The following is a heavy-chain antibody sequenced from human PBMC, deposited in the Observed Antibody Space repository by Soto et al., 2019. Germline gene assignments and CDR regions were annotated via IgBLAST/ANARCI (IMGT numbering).Heavy chain of an antibody. CDR3: ARDGKYSYGRGGAFDI. CDR1: GDSVSSNSAA. V-gene: IGHV6-1*01. Sequence: SQTLSLTCAISGDSVSSNSAAWNWIRQSPSRGLEWLGRTYYRSKWYNDYAVSVKSRITINPDTSKNQFSLQLNSVTPEDTAVYYCARDGKYSYGRGGAFDIWGQGXMVTVSS. CDR2: TYYRSKWYN. D-gene: IGHD5-18*01. J-gene: IGHJ3*02.